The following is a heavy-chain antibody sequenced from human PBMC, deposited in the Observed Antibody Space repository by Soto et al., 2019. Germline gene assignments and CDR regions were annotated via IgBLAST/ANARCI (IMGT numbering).Heavy chain of an antibody. Sequence: KASETLSLTCAVYGGSFSGYYWSWIRQPPGKGLEWIGEINHSGSTNYNPSLKSRVTISVDTSKNQFSLKLSSVTAADTAVYYCARYLTIFGVVNNWFDPWGQGTLVTVSS. D-gene: IGHD3-3*01. J-gene: IGHJ5*02. V-gene: IGHV4-34*01. CDR2: INHSGST. CDR3: ARYLTIFGVVNNWFDP. CDR1: GGSFSGYY.